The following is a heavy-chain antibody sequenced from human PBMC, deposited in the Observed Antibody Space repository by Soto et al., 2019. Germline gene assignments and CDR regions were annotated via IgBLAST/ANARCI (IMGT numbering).Heavy chain of an antibody. V-gene: IGHV3-23*01. D-gene: IGHD3-10*01. Sequence: GGSLIHSCAASGRNFSSYAMSWVRQAPGKGLEWVSTITGSSDSTYYTDSLTGRFTISIDNTRNKLYLQMSSLRAENTGVYYCAKDYTSHYYGSSGSYTKPQSPYYWSQGTLVTVSS. J-gene: IGHJ4*02. CDR2: ITGSSDST. CDR3: AKDYTSHYYGSSGSYTKPQSPYY. CDR1: GRNFSSYA.